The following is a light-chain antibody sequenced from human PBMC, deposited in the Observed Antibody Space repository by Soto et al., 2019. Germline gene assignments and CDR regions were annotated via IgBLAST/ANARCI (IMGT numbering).Light chain of an antibody. CDR3: QSYDSSLTSYV. CDR1: SSNIGAGYD. V-gene: IGLV1-40*01. Sequence: QSVLTQPPSVSGAPGQRVTISCTGSSSNIGAGYDIHWYQQFPGTAPKLLIYGTTNRPSGVPDRFSGSKSGTSASLAITGLQAEDEADYYCQSYDSSLTSYVFGTGTKLTVL. CDR2: GTT. J-gene: IGLJ1*01.